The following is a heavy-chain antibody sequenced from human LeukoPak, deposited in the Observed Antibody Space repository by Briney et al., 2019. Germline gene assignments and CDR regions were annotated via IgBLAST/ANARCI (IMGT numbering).Heavy chain of an antibody. D-gene: IGHD3-10*01. V-gene: IGHV3-21*01. CDR3: ARDQAYYGSGSSLDY. Sequence: GGSLRLSCAASGFTFSTYSMNWVRQAPGKGLEWVSSISSGTSYIYYADSVKGRFTISRDNAKNSLYLQMNSLRAGDTAVYYCARDQAYYGSGSSLDYWGQGTLVTVSS. CDR1: GFTFSTYS. CDR2: ISSGTSYI. J-gene: IGHJ4*02.